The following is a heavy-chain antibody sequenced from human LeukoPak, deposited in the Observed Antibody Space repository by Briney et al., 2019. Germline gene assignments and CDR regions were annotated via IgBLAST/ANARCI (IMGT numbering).Heavy chain of an antibody. Sequence: GGSLRLSCTASGFTFSSYTMSWVRQAPGKGLKWVSTITTGGPNTYYADSVKGRFTVSRDDSKNTLYLQMNSLRAEDTAVYYCAKDSGGYSYGLTFDYWGQGTLVTVSS. CDR2: ITTGGPNT. V-gene: IGHV3-23*01. CDR3: AKDSGGYSYGLTFDY. D-gene: IGHD5-18*01. CDR1: GFTFSSYT. J-gene: IGHJ4*02.